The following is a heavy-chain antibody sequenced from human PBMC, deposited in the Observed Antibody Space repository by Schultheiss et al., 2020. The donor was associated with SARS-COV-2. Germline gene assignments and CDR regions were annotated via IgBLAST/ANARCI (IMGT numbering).Heavy chain of an antibody. CDR3: ARSPCSGGSCYSSMGYYGMDV. D-gene: IGHD2-15*01. Sequence: SETLSLTCAVYGGSFSDYYWSWIRQPPGKGLEWIGYIYYSGSTYYNPSLKSRVTISVDTAKNQVSLKLSSVTAADTAVYYCARSPCSGGSCYSSMGYYGMDVWGQGTTVTVSS. V-gene: IGHV4-59*01. CDR1: GGSFSDYY. CDR2: IYYSGST. J-gene: IGHJ6*02.